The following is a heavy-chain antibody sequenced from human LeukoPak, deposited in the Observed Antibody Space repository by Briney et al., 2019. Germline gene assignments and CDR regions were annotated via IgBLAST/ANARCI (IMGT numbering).Heavy chain of an antibody. D-gene: IGHD7-27*01. V-gene: IGHV1-8*03. CDR2: MNVNSGNT. Sequence: ASVKVSCKTSGYTFITYDINWVRQATGQGLEWMGWMNVNSGNTGYAQKFQGRLTITRNTSISTACMELSSLTSEDTAVYYCARTPYNWGIDYWGQGTLVTVSS. CDR1: GYTFITYD. CDR3: ARTPYNWGIDY. J-gene: IGHJ4*02.